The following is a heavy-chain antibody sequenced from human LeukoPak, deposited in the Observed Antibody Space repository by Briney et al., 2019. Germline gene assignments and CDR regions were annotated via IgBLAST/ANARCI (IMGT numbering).Heavy chain of an antibody. CDR3: AKDPIVGATSLYYFDY. CDR2: ISGSGGST. CDR1: GFTFSSYA. J-gene: IGHJ4*02. D-gene: IGHD1-26*01. V-gene: IGHV3-23*01. Sequence: GGSLRLSCAASGFTFSSYAMSWVRQAPGKGLEWVSAISGSGGSTYYADSVKGRFTISRDNSKNTLYLQMNSLRAEDTAVYYCAKDPIVGATSLYYFDYWGQGTLVTVSS.